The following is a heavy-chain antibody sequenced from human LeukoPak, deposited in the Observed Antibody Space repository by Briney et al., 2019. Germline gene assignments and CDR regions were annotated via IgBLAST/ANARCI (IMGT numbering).Heavy chain of an antibody. CDR1: GYTFTGYY. CDR3: ARALDSSSSPGY. Sequence: ASVKVSCKASGYTFTGYYMHWVRQAPGQGLEWMGWINPNSGGTNYAQKFQGRVTMTRDTSISTAYMELSRLRSDDTAVYYCARALDSSSSPGYWGQGTLVTVSS. V-gene: IGHV1-2*02. J-gene: IGHJ4*02. CDR2: INPNSGGT. D-gene: IGHD6-6*01.